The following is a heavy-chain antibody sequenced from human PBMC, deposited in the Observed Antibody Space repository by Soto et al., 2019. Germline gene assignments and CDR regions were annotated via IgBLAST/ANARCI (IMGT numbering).Heavy chain of an antibody. V-gene: IGHV6-1*01. D-gene: IGHD7-27*01. J-gene: IGHJ4*02. Sequence: SQSRSLTFVISGDSVSSNSAAWNCIRQSPSRGLEWLGKTYYRSKWYSDYAVSVKSRITITPDTSKNQFSLQLNSVTPEDTAVYYCARSSNWANDYWGQGTLVTVSS. CDR2: TYYRSKWYS. CDR1: GDSVSSNSAA. CDR3: ARSSNWANDY.